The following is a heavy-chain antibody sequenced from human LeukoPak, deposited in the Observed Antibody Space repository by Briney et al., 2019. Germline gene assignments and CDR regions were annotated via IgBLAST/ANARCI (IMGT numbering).Heavy chain of an antibody. V-gene: IGHV4-39*01. CDR1: VVSTSRTSDF. D-gene: IGHD3-22*01. J-gene: IGHJ3*02. Sequence: PETLSLTCTVSVVSTSRTSDFCGWVREPPGGGLEWVWTIYYGGSTYNNPSLKGRVTMSVDTARNQFSLKLSSVNAADTAVYYCAKAGVHYYDSSGLQAFDIWGQGTMVTVSS. CDR3: AKAGVHYYDSSGLQAFDI. CDR2: IYYGGST.